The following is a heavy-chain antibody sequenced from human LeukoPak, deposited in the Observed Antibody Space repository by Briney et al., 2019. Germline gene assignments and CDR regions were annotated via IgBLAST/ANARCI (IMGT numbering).Heavy chain of an antibody. CDR1: GYTFTSYD. J-gene: IGHJ6*02. V-gene: IGHV1-8*01. Sequence: ASVKVSCKASGYTFTSYDINWVRQATGQGLEWMGWMNPNSGNTGYAQKFQGRVTMTRNTSISTAYMELSSLRSEDTAVYYCARDGPQTYYDFWSGYYTGVYYYYGMDVWGQGTTVTVSS. D-gene: IGHD3-3*01. CDR2: MNPNSGNT. CDR3: ARDGPQTYYDFWSGYYTGVYYYYGMDV.